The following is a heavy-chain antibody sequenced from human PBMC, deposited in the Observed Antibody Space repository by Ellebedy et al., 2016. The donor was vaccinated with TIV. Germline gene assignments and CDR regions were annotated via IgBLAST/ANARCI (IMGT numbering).Heavy chain of an antibody. CDR2: IYYSGST. J-gene: IGHJ4*02. Sequence: SETLSLTXTVSGGSISSYYWGWIRQPPGKGLEWIGSIYYSGSTYYNPSLKSRVTISVDTSKNQFSLKLSSVTAADTAVYYCARLGRDVVKPPDYWGQGTLVTVSS. D-gene: IGHD2-15*01. V-gene: IGHV4-39*01. CDR1: GGSISSYY. CDR3: ARLGRDVVKPPDY.